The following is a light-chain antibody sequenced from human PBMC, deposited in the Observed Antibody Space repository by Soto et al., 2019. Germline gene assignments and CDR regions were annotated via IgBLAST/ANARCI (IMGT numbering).Light chain of an antibody. CDR3: QQYYSYPWT. Sequence: AIRMTQSPSSFSASTGDRVTITCRASQGISSYLAWYQQKPGKAPKLLIYAASPLQSGVPSRFSGSGSGTDFTLTISCLQSEDFATYYCQQYYSYPWTFGQGNKVEIK. V-gene: IGKV1-8*01. CDR2: AAS. CDR1: QGISSY. J-gene: IGKJ1*01.